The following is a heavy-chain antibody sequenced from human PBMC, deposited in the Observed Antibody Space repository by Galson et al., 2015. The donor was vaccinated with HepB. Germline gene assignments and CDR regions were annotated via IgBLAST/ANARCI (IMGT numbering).Heavy chain of an antibody. Sequence: SVKVSCKASGYTFSSYGISWVRQAPGQGLEWMGWISAYNGNTNYAQKLQGRVTMTTDTSTSTAYMELRSLRSDDTAVYYCARAPEYYYDSSGYGRYFDLWGRSTLVTVSS. CDR2: ISAYNGNT. J-gene: IGHJ2*01. V-gene: IGHV1-18*01. CDR1: GYTFSSYG. CDR3: ARAPEYYYDSSGYGRYFDL. D-gene: IGHD3-22*01.